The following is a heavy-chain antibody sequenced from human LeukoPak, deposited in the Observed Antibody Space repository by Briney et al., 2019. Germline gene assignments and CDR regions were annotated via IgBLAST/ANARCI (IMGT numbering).Heavy chain of an antibody. Sequence: GGSLRLSCAASGFTFSDYYMSWIRQAPGKGLERVSYISSSGSTIYYADSVKGRFTISRDNAKNSLYLQMNSLRAEDTAVYYCARDPGYCSGGSCYSGWFDPWAREPWSPSPQ. V-gene: IGHV3-11*01. D-gene: IGHD2-15*01. CDR1: GFTFSDYY. J-gene: IGHJ5*02. CDR2: ISSSGSTI. CDR3: ARDPGYCSGGSCYSGWFDP.